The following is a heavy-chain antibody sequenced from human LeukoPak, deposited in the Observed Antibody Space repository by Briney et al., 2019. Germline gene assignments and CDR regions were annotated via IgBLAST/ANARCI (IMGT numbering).Heavy chain of an antibody. D-gene: IGHD3-22*01. CDR2: IRSDGSDT. CDR1: GFIFSSYG. J-gene: IGHJ4*02. CDR3: AKHDSSFDF. Sequence: PGGSLRLSCAASGFIFSSYGMHWVRQPPGKGLEWVAFIRSDGSDTYSAASVKGRFTISRDNSKNTLWLQMNSLRAEDTAVYYCAKHDSSFDFWGQGTLVTVSS. V-gene: IGHV3-30*02.